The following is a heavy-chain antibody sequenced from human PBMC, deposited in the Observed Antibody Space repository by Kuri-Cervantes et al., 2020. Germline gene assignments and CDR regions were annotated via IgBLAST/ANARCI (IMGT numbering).Heavy chain of an antibody. J-gene: IGHJ4*02. CDR2: MSNDGGNN. CDR3: ARDGGGIGWRIDY. Sequence: GESLKISCVVSGFTFSSHKMHWVRQAPGKGLEWMAVMSNDGGNNYYVDSVKGQCTISRDNSRNTLYLQMSSLRVEDTAVYYCARDGGGIGWRIDYWGQGILVTVSS. V-gene: IGHV3-30*15. D-gene: IGHD6-19*01. CDR1: GFTFSSHK.